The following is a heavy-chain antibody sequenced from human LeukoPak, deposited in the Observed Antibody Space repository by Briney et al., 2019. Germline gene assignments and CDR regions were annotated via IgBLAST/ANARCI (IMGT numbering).Heavy chain of an antibody. CDR2: INQSGST. J-gene: IGHJ3*02. D-gene: IGHD3-22*01. CDR1: GGSPTGYY. CDR3: ATVKYYDRPFDI. V-gene: IGHV4-34*01. Sequence: PSETLSLTCAVHGGSPTGYYWSWIRHPPGKGLEWSGEINQSGSTNYNPSLQSRVTISVDTSKNQFPMRLSSVTAAGTAVYYCATVKYYDRPFDIWGQGTMVTVSS.